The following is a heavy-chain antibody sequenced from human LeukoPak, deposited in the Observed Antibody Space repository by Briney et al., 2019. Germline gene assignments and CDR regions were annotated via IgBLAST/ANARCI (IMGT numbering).Heavy chain of an antibody. CDR3: ARDRWFDP. V-gene: IGHV4-59*01. Sequence: SETLSLTCSVSGGSISTYYWSWIRQPPGKGLDWIGYIYYSGSTNYNPSLKSRVTISVDTSRNQFSLKLNSVTAADTAIYYCARDRWFDPWGQGTLVTVSS. J-gene: IGHJ5*02. CDR1: GGSISTYY. CDR2: IYYSGST.